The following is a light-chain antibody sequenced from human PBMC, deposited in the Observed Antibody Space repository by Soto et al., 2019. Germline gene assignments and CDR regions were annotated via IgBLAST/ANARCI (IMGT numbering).Light chain of an antibody. V-gene: IGKV4-1*01. Sequence: DIVMTQSPDSLAVSLGERATINCKSSQSVLYSSNNKNHLTWFQQKPGQPPKLLIYWASTRESGVPDRFSGSGSGTDFILTISSLQAEDVAVYYCQQYFSTPFTFGGGTKVEI. CDR2: WAS. CDR3: QQYFSTPFT. J-gene: IGKJ4*01. CDR1: QSVLYSSNNKNH.